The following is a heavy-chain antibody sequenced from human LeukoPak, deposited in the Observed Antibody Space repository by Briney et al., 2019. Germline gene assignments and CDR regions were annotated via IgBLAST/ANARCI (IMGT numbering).Heavy chain of an antibody. Sequence: GGSLRLSCAASGFTFDDYAMHWVRQAPGKGLEWVSGISWNSGSIGYADSVKGRFTISRDNAKNSLYLQMNSLRAEDTAVYYCANWFDPWGQGTLVTVSS. CDR3: ANWFDP. CDR2: ISWNSGSI. CDR1: GFTFDDYA. J-gene: IGHJ5*02. V-gene: IGHV3-9*01.